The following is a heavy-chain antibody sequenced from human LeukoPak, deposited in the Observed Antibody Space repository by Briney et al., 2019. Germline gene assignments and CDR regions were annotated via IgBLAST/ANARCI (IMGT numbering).Heavy chain of an antibody. J-gene: IGHJ4*02. D-gene: IGHD5-18*01. CDR3: ARGRDTAGRVAYDY. CDR2: INHSGST. CDR1: GGSFSSYY. V-gene: IGHV4-34*01. Sequence: SETLSLTCAVYGGSFSSYYWSWIRQPPGEGLEWIGEINHSGSTNYNPSLKSRVTISVDTSKNQFSLKLSSVTAADTAVYYCARGRDTAGRVAYDYWGQGTLVTVSS.